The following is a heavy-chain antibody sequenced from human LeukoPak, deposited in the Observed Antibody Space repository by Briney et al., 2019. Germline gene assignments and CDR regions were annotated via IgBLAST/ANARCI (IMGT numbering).Heavy chain of an antibody. D-gene: IGHD6-19*01. CDR1: DGSFSGYY. Sequence: SETLSLTCAVYDGSFSGYYWSWIRQPPGKGLEWIGEINHSGSTNYNPSLKSRVTISLDTSKSQFSLKVRYVTAADTAVYYCARDIVLIAVAVRGSFDIWGQGTMVTVSS. V-gene: IGHV4-34*01. CDR2: INHSGST. CDR3: ARDIVLIAVAVRGSFDI. J-gene: IGHJ3*02.